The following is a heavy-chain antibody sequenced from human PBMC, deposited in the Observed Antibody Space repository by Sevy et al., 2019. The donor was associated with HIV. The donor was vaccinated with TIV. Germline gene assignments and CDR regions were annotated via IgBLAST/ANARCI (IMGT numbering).Heavy chain of an antibody. CDR2: IYYSGSP. J-gene: IGHJ5*02. CDR3: AGMEVGGYDLLTGRSTGWFDP. V-gene: IGHV4-39*01. D-gene: IGHD3-9*01. Sequence: SETLSLTCTVSGGSISSSNYYWGWIRQPPGKGLEWIGSIYYSGSPYYNPSLKSRVTISVDTSKNQFFLNLSSVTAPDTAVYYCAGMEVGGYDLLTGRSTGWFDPWGQGTLVTVSS. CDR1: GGSISSSNYY.